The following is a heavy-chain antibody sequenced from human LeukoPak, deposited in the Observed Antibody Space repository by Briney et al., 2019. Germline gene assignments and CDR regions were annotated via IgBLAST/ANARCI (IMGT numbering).Heavy chain of an antibody. J-gene: IGHJ4*02. Sequence: SETLSLTCAVSGGSISSSNWWSWVRQPPGKGLEWIGEIYHSGSTNYNPSLKSRVTISVDKSKNQFSLKLSSVTAADTAVYYCARVSGYCSSTSCRTPDYWGQGTLVTVSS. CDR2: IYHSGST. V-gene: IGHV4-4*02. D-gene: IGHD2-2*01. CDR3: ARVSGYCSSTSCRTPDY. CDR1: GGSISSSNW.